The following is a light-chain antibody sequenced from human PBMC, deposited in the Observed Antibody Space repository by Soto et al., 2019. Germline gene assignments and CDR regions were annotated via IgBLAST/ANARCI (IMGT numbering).Light chain of an antibody. CDR1: SSDVGGYKY. V-gene: IGLV2-14*01. Sequence: QSVLTQPASVSGSPGQSITISCTGTSSDVGGYKYVSWYQQHPGKAPKLMIYEVTNRPSGVSNRFSGSKSGNTASLTISGLQAEDEAYYYCSSYTSSSTVLFGGGTKLTVL. CDR2: EVT. CDR3: SSYTSSSTVL. J-gene: IGLJ2*01.